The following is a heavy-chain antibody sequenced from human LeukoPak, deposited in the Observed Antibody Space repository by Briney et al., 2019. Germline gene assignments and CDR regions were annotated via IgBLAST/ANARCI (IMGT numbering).Heavy chain of an antibody. CDR2: ISGSGDRT. CDR3: ASLSGTYYG. CDR1: GFTFSSSA. J-gene: IGHJ4*02. V-gene: IGHV3-23*01. Sequence: PGGSLRLSCAASGFTFSSSAMSWVRQAPGRGLEWVSGISGSGDRTYYADSVKGRFTISRDNSKNTLYLQMNSLRAEDTAIYYCASLSGTYYGWGQGTLVTVSS. D-gene: IGHD1-26*01.